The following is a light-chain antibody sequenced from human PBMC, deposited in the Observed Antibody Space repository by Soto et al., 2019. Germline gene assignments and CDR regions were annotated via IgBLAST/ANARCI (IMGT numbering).Light chain of an antibody. J-gene: IGKJ4*01. CDR1: QSVSSSY. CDR2: GAS. V-gene: IGKV3-20*01. Sequence: EIVLTQSPGTLSLSPGERATLSCRASQSVSSSYLAWYQQKPGQAPRLLIYGASSRATGSPDSFSGSGSGTDFTLTISRLEPEDFAVYYCHQYDISPLTFGGGTKVEIK. CDR3: HQYDISPLT.